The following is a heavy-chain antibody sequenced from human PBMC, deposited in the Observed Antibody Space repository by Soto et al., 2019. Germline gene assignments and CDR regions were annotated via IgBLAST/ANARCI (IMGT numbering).Heavy chain of an antibody. CDR1: GFIFSDYY. V-gene: IGHV3-11*06. J-gene: IGHJ6*02. CDR3: ARDLAWKRGKVGRYYYGMDV. CDR2: ISTRSTYT. Sequence: LRLSCAASGFIFSDYYMSWVRQTPGKGLEWISYISTRSTYTNYADSVKGRFTISRDNTKNSLYLQMDSLRVEDTAVYYCARDLAWKRGKVGRYYYGMDVWGQGTTVTVSS. D-gene: IGHD1-1*01.